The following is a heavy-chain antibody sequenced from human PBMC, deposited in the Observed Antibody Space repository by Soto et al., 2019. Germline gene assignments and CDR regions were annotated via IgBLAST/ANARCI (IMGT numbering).Heavy chain of an antibody. CDR1: GFTFSNAW. CDR3: TTSRGYSGYDDY. CDR2: IKSKTDGGTT. D-gene: IGHD5-12*01. Sequence: GGSLRLSCAASGFTFSNAWMSWVRQAPGKGLEWVGRIKSKTDGGTTDYAAPVKGRFTISRDDSKNTLYLQMNSLKTEDTAVYYCTTSRGYSGYDDYWGQGTLVTVSS. V-gene: IGHV3-15*01. J-gene: IGHJ4*02.